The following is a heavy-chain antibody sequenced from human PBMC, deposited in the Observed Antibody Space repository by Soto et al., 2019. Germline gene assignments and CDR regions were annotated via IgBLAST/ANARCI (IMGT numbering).Heavy chain of an antibody. V-gene: IGHV3-21*01. Sequence: GGSLRLSCAASGFTFSSYSMNWVHQAPGKGLEWVSSISSSSSYIYYADSVKGRFTISRDNAKNSLYLQMNSLRAEDTAVYYCASYIMTTGYYYGMDVWGQGTTVTVSS. CDR1: GFTFSSYS. CDR3: ASYIMTTGYYYGMDV. D-gene: IGHD3-16*01. CDR2: ISSSSSYI. J-gene: IGHJ6*02.